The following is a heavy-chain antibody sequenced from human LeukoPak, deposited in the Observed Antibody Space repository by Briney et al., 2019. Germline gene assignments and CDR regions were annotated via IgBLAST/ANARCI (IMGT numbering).Heavy chain of an antibody. CDR1: GGTFSSYA. V-gene: IGHV1-18*01. Sequence: ASVKVSCKASGGTFSSYAISWVRQAPGQGLEWMGWISAYNGNTNYAQKLQGRVTMTTDTSTSTAYMELRSLRSDDTAVYYCARVVASIAALLPASYYYYMDVWGKGTTVTVSS. D-gene: IGHD6-6*01. CDR2: ISAYNGNT. CDR3: ARVVASIAALLPASYYYYMDV. J-gene: IGHJ6*03.